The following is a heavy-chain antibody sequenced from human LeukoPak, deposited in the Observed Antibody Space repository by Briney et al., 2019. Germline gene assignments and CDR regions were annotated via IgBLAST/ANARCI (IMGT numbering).Heavy chain of an antibody. CDR3: ARGPGAFDY. CDR1: RFTVSSNY. CDR2: IYSGGST. Sequence: GGSLRLSCAASRFTVSSNYMSWVRQAPGKGLEWVSVIYSGGSTYYADSVKGRFTISRDNSKNTLYLQMNSLRAEDTAVYYCARGPGAFDYWGQGTLVTVSS. D-gene: IGHD1-26*01. J-gene: IGHJ4*02. V-gene: IGHV3-66*02.